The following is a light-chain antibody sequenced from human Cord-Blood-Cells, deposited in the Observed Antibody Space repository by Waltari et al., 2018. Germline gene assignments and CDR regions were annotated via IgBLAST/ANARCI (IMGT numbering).Light chain of an antibody. V-gene: IGKV3-11*01. CDR3: QQRSNWPYT. CDR2: DAS. Sequence: EIVLTQSPATPSLSPGERATLPCRASQSVSSYLAWYQQKPGQAPRLLIYDASNRATGIPARFSGSGSGTDFTLTISSLEPEDFAVYYCQQRSNWPYTFGQGTKLEIK. J-gene: IGKJ2*01. CDR1: QSVSSY.